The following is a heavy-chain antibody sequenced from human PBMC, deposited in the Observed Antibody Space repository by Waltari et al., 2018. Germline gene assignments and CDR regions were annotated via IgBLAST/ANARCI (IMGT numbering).Heavy chain of an antibody. CDR2: ISSSGSTN. J-gene: IGHJ4*02. Sequence: EVQLVESGGGLVQPGGSLRLSCAASGFTFSSYDMNWVRQAPGRGLEWVSYISSSGSTNYYADSVKGRFTISRDNAKNSLYLQMNSLRAEDTAVYYCARGGYYDSSDDRGPFDYWGQGTLVTVSS. CDR3: ARGGYYDSSDDRGPFDY. D-gene: IGHD3-22*01. V-gene: IGHV3-48*03. CDR1: GFTFSSYD.